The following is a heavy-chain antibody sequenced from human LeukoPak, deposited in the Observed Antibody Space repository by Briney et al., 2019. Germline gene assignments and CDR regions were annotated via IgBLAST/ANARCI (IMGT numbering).Heavy chain of an antibody. CDR1: GFTFSSYA. CDR3: AREGGGY. CDR2: ISYDGSNK. J-gene: IGHJ4*02. Sequence: PGRSLRLSCAASGFTFSSYAMHWVRQAPGKGLEWVAVISYDGSNKYYADSVKGQFTISRDNSKNTLYLQMNSLRAEDTAVYYCAREGGGYWGQGTLVTVSS. D-gene: IGHD3-16*01. V-gene: IGHV3-30-3*01.